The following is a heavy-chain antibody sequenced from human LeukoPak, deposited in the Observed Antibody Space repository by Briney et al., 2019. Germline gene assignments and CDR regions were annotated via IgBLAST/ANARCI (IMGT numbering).Heavy chain of an antibody. J-gene: IGHJ4*02. Sequence: PGGSLRLSCAASGFTFSSYAMSWVRQAPGKGLEWVSAISGSGGSTYYAGSVKGRFTISRDNSKNTLYLQMNSLRAEDTAVYYCAKSGGKLGYCSSTSCPVDYWGQGTLVTVSS. CDR2: ISGSGGST. D-gene: IGHD2-2*01. CDR1: GFTFSSYA. CDR3: AKSGGKLGYCSSTSCPVDY. V-gene: IGHV3-23*01.